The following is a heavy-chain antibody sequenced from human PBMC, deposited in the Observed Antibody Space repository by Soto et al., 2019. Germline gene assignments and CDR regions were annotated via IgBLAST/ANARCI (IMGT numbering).Heavy chain of an antibody. Sequence: PGGSLRLSCAASGFTFDDYAMHWVRQAPGKGLEWVSGISWNSGSIGYADSVKGRFTISRDNAKNSLYLQMNSLRAEDTALYYCAKGDYYDSNSQPQFDYWGQGTLVTVSS. CDR2: ISWNSGSI. D-gene: IGHD3-22*01. CDR1: GFTFDDYA. J-gene: IGHJ4*02. V-gene: IGHV3-9*01. CDR3: AKGDYYDSNSQPQFDY.